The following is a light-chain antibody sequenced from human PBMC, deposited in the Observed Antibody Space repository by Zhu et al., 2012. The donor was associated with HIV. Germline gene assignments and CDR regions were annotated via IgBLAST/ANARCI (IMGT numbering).Light chain of an antibody. V-gene: IGKV1-6*01. J-gene: IGKJ2*01. CDR3: LQDKDYPYT. Sequence: AIQMTQSPSSLSASVGDRVTITCRASQGVRNELGWYQQKPGKAPKLLIYGLSSLENGVPSRFSGSGSGTDFTLTISSLQAEDSATYYCLQDKDYPYTFGQGTKLEIK. CDR2: GLS. CDR1: QGVRNE.